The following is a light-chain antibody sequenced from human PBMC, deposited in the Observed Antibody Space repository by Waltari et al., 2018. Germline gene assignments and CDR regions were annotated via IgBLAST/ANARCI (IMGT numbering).Light chain of an antibody. CDR2: NAS. J-gene: IGKJ4*01. CDR1: QSISSW. Sequence: DIQMTQSPSTLSASVGDRVTNTGRASQSISSWLAWYQQKPGKAPKLLFYNASSLESGVPSRFSGNRSGTEFTLTIGGLQPDEFATYYCQQYNSYYTFGGGTTLEIK. V-gene: IGKV1-5*03. CDR3: QQYNSYYT.